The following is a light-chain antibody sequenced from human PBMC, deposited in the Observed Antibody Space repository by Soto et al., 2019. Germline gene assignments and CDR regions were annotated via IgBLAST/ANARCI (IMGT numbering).Light chain of an antibody. CDR2: EVT. CDR3: SSHTSGNTRV. V-gene: IGLV2-14*01. CDR1: TGDVGGYDY. Sequence: QSLLTQPASVSGPAVRSIPISCTGTTGDVGGYDYVSWYQQYPYKAPKLIIYEVTNQPSGISNRFSGSKSGNTAFLTIYGLQAEDEADYYCSSHTSGNTRVFGAGT. J-gene: IGLJ1*01.